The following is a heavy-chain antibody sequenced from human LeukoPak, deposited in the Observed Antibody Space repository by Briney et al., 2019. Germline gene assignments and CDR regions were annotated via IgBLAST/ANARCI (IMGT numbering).Heavy chain of an antibody. CDR1: GYTFTSYA. V-gene: IGHV1-3*01. CDR2: INAGNGNT. D-gene: IGHD3-22*01. CDR3: ARGSSGYYSAFDY. Sequence: GASVKVSCKASGYTFTSYAMHWVRQAPGQRLEWMGWINAGNGNTKYSQKFQGRVTMTRDTSTSTVYMELSSLRSEDTAVYYCARGSSGYYSAFDYWGQGTLVIVSS. J-gene: IGHJ4*02.